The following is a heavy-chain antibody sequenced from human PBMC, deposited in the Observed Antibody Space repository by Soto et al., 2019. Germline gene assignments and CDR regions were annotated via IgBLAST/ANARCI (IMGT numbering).Heavy chain of an antibody. D-gene: IGHD5-12*01. Sequence: GASVKVSCKASGYTFTSYGISWVRQAPGQGLEWMGWISAYNGNTNYAQKLQGRVTMTTDTSTSTAYMEPRSLRSDDTAVYYCARDRARYSGSPEAFDIWGQGTMVTVSS. J-gene: IGHJ3*02. CDR1: GYTFTSYG. CDR2: ISAYNGNT. V-gene: IGHV1-18*01. CDR3: ARDRARYSGSPEAFDI.